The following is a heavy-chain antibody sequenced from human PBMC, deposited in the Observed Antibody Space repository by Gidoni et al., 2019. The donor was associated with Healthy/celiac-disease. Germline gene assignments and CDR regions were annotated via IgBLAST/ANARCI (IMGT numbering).Heavy chain of an antibody. D-gene: IGHD6-19*01. CDR3: AKDYGIAVAGRYYYYGMDV. V-gene: IGHV3-30*18. CDR2: ISYDGSNK. Sequence: QVQLVESGGGVVQPGRSLSLSCAASGFTLSSYGTHWVRQAPGKGMELVAVISYDGSNKYYADSVKGRFTISRDNSKNTLYLQMNSLRAEDTAVYYCAKDYGIAVAGRYYYYGMDVWGQGTTVTVSS. CDR1: GFTLSSYG. J-gene: IGHJ6*02.